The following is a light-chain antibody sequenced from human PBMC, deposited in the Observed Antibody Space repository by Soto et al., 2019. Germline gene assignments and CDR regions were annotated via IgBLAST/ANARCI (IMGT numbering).Light chain of an antibody. V-gene: IGKV1-5*03. CDR3: QQYNSYIT. CDR1: QSVSSW. CDR2: KAS. J-gene: IGKJ5*01. Sequence: DIQMTQSPSILSASVGDRVIITCRASQSVSSWLAWYQQKPGKAPKILIYKASSLESGVPSRLSGSGSGTEFTLTISSLQPDDFATYYCQQYNSYITFGQGTRLEIK.